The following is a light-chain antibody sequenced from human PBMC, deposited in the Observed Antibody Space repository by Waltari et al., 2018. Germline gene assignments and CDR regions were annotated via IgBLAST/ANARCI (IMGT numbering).Light chain of an antibody. CDR2: EVS. CDR3: SSYAGNRSVV. Sequence: QSALTQPSSVSGSPGQSITVSCTGTSSHVGGYNLASWYQQHPGKAPKPLIFEVSQLPSGISNRFSGSKSGNTASLTVSGLQAEDGADYYCSSYAGNRSVVFGGGTKLTVL. J-gene: IGLJ2*01. CDR1: SSHVGGYNL. V-gene: IGLV2-23*02.